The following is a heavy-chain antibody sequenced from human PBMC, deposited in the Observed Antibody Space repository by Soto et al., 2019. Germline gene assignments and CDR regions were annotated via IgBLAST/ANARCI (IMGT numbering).Heavy chain of an antibody. D-gene: IGHD4-17*01. CDR1: GGSISSSSYY. CDR2: IYYSGST. Sequence: PSENLSLTCTVSGGSISSSSYYWGWIRQPPGKGQKRIGSIYYSGSTYYNQSLKSRVTISVDTSKNQFSLKLSSVTAADTAVYYCAATTVTNRHYYYYMDVWGKGTTVTVSS. J-gene: IGHJ6*03. CDR3: AATTVTNRHYYYYMDV. V-gene: IGHV4-39*01.